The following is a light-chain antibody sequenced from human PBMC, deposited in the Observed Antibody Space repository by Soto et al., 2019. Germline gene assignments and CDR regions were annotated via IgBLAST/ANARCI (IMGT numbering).Light chain of an antibody. J-gene: IGKJ5*01. V-gene: IGKV3-20*01. CDR2: GAS. CDR1: QSLRSTS. CDR3: QHYGGSPPIT. Sequence: DIVVTQSPGTVSLSPGERATLSCRASQSLRSTSLAWYQQKPGQAPRLLMYGASNRATGIPDKFSGGGSGTDFTLTISRLEPEDFAVYYCQHYGGSPPITFGQGTRLEIK.